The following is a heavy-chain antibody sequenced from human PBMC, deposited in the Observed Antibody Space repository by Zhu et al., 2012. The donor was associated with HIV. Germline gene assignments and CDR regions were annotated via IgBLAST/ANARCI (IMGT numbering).Heavy chain of an antibody. J-gene: IGHJ3*02. Sequence: EINHSGSANYNPSLKSRVTISVDTSKNQFSLKLSSVTAADTAVYYCASLDYYDSGGYYYAAFDIWGQGTMVTVSS. V-gene: IGHV4-34*01. CDR3: ASLDYYDSGGYYYAAFDI. CDR2: INHSGSA. D-gene: IGHD3-22*01.